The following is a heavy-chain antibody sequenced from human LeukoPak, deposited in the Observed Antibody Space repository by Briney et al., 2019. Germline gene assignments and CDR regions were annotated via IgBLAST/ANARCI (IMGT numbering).Heavy chain of an antibody. J-gene: IGHJ4*02. Sequence: GGSLRLSCAASGFTFDDYAKHWVRQAPGKGLEWVSLISGDGGSTYYADSVKGRFTISRDNSKNSLYLQMNSLRTGDTALYYCAKDMGYSSGLDYWGQGTLVTVSS. V-gene: IGHV3-43*02. D-gene: IGHD6-19*01. CDR1: GFTFDDYA. CDR2: ISGDGGST. CDR3: AKDMGYSSGLDY.